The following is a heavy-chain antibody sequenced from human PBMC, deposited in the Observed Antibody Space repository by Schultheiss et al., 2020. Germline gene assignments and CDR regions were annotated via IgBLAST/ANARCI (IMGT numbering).Heavy chain of an antibody. CDR2: ISSSSSYI. J-gene: IGHJ4*02. CDR3: ARDFGPA. D-gene: IGHD3-10*01. CDR1: GGSFSGYY. Sequence: ETLSLTCTVYGGSFSGYYWSWIRQPPGKGLEWVSSISSSSSYIYYADSVKGRFTISRDNAKNTRYLQMNSLRAEDTAVYYCARDFGPAWGQGTMVTVSS. V-gene: IGHV3-21*01.